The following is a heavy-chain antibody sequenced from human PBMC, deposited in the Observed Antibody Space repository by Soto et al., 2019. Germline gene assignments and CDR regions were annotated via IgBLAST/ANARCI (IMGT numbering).Heavy chain of an antibody. J-gene: IGHJ4*02. D-gene: IGHD6-19*01. CDR2: ISAYNGNT. Sequence: QVQLVQSGAEVKKPGASVKVSCKASGYTFTSYGISWVRQAPGQGLEWMGWISAYNGNTNYAQKLQGRVTMTTDTATSNAYMGLRSLGSDDTAVYYCAREELAVASTALGYWGQGTLVTVSS. CDR1: GYTFTSYG. V-gene: IGHV1-18*01. CDR3: AREELAVASTALGY.